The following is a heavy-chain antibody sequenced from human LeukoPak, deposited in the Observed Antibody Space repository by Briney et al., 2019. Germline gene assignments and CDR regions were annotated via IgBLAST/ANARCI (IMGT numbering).Heavy chain of an antibody. CDR3: ARVSGKQSSSWYAFDI. V-gene: IGHV3-48*03. CDR2: ISSGSTI. Sequence: PGWSLRLSCAASAFTFSSYEMNWVRQAPGKGLEWVSYISSGSTIYYADSVKGRFTISRGNAKNSLYLQMNSLRAEDTAVYYCARVSGKQSSSWYAFDIWGQGTMVTVSS. CDR1: AFTFSSYE. J-gene: IGHJ3*02. D-gene: IGHD6-13*01.